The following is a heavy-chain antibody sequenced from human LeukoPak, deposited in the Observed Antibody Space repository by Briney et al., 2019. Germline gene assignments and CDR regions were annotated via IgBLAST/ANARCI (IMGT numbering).Heavy chain of an antibody. CDR3: ARVALLLRYFDWPYYYYMDV. J-gene: IGHJ6*03. V-gene: IGHV3-9*01. Sequence: PGGSLRLSCAASGFTFDDHAMHWVRQAPGKGLEWVSGITWNGGSVGYADSVKGRFTVSRDNAKNLLYLQMDGLRAEDTAVYYCARVALLLRYFDWPYYYYMDVWGKGTTVTVSS. CDR2: ITWNGGSV. CDR1: GFTFDDHA. D-gene: IGHD3-9*01.